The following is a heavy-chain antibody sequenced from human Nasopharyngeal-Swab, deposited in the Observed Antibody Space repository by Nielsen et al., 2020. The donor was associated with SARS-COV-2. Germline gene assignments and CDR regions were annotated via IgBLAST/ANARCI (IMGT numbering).Heavy chain of an antibody. CDR1: GFTFSSLW. CDR2: IKPDGSEK. CDR3: ARDWSRAFDV. J-gene: IGHJ3*01. V-gene: IGHV3-7*01. Sequence: GESLKISCAASGFTFSSLWMSWVRQVPGKGLEWVADIKPDGSEKFYVVSVKGRFTISRDNAKNSMSLQMNSLRVEDTAVYYCARDWSRAFDVWGQGTMVTVSS.